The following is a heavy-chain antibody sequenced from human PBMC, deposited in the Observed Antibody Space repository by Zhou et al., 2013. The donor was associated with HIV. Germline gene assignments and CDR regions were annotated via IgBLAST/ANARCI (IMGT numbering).Heavy chain of an antibody. CDR2: IDYSGST. D-gene: IGHD5-12*01. J-gene: IGHJ4*02. V-gene: IGHV4-39*07. CDR3: TTPFRDGYMTGAHY. Sequence: QVQLQESGPGLVKPSETLSLTCTVSGGSISSSSYYWGWIRQPPGKGLEWIGSIDYSGSTYYNPSLKSRVTISVDMSKNQFSLKLSSVTAADTAVYYCTTPFRDGYMTGAHYWGQGTLVTVSS. CDR1: GGSISSSSYY.